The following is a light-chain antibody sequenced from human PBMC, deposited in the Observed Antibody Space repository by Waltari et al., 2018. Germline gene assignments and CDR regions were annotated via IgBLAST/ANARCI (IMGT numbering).Light chain of an antibody. J-gene: IGLJ1*01. CDR1: SPALPSYNL. Sequence: QSALSQPASVSGSPGQSLTITCTGASPALPSYNLVAWYQHHPNRAPKLIIYEATKRPSGISHRFSGAKSGATASLRISGLQADDEADYYCCSYTGSSTSYGCGGGTKVTVL. CDR2: EAT. CDR3: CSYTGSSTSYG. V-gene: IGLV2-23*01.